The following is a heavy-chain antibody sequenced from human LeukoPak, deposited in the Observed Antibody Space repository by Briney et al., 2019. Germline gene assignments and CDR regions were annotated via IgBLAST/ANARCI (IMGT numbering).Heavy chain of an antibody. D-gene: IGHD2-2*01. V-gene: IGHV3-23*01. CDR1: GFTFSSYA. CDR2: ISGSGGST. J-gene: IGHJ6*03. CDR3: AKGCSSTSWLYYYYMDV. Sequence: GGSLRLSCAASGFTFSSYAMSWVRQPPGKGLEWVSAISGSGGSTYYADSVKGRFTISRDNSKNTLYLQMTSMRAEDTAVYYCAKGCSSTSWLYYYYMDVWGKGTTVTVSS.